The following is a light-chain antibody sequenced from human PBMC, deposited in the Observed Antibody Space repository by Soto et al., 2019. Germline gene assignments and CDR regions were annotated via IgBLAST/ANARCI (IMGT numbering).Light chain of an antibody. Sequence: DIQMTQSPSTLSASVVARVTITCRTSQSISSWLAWYQQKPGKAPKLLIYDASRLESGVPSRFSGSGSGTEFTLTISSLQPDDFATYYCQQYNSYSYTFGQGTKLEIK. CDR1: QSISSW. V-gene: IGKV1-5*01. CDR2: DAS. CDR3: QQYNSYSYT. J-gene: IGKJ2*01.